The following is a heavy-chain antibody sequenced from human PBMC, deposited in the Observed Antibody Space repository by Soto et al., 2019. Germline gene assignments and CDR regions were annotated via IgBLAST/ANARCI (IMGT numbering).Heavy chain of an antibody. V-gene: IGHV1-69*02. Sequence: QVQLVQSGAEVKKPGSSVKVSCKASGGTFSSYTISWVRQAPGQGLEWMGRIIPILGIANYAQKFQGRVTITADKSTSTAYMELSSLRSEDTAVYYCAPYYYGSGSYYIPSDYWGQGTLVTVSS. CDR3: APYYYGSGSYYIPSDY. D-gene: IGHD3-10*01. J-gene: IGHJ4*02. CDR2: IIPILGIA. CDR1: GGTFSSYT.